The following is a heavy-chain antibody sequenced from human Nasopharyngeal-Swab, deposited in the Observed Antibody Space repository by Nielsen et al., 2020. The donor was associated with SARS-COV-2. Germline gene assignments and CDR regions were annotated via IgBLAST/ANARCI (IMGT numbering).Heavy chain of an antibody. V-gene: IGHV6-1*01. CDR2: TLYRSKWYN. CDR3: ARGRDFSFDS. CDR1: GDSVSSHSAV. D-gene: IGHD3-3*01. J-gene: IGHJ4*02. Sequence: SQTLSLTCAISGDSVSSHSAVWTWLRQSPSRGLEWLGRTLYRSKWYNDYAESVKSRIAVNPDTSKNQFSLQLNSVTPEDTAVYYCARGRDFSFDSWGQGTLVTASS.